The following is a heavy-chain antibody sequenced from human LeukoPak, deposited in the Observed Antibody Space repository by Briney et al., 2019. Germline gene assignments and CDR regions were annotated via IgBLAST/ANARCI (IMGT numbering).Heavy chain of an antibody. CDR1: GFTFSSYW. CDR3: ATVLNSGSFRHFDY. Sequence: GGSLRLSCAASGFTFSSYWMSWVRQVPGKGLEWVANIKPDGSEKYYVDSVKGRFTISRDNAKNSLYLQMNSLRAEDTAVYYCATVLNSGSFRHFDYWGQGTLVSVSS. CDR2: IKPDGSEK. D-gene: IGHD1-26*01. V-gene: IGHV3-7*01. J-gene: IGHJ4*02.